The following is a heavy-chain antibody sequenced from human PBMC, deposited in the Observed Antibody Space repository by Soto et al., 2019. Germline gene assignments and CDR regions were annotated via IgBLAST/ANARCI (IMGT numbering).Heavy chain of an antibody. J-gene: IGHJ6*02. V-gene: IGHV5-10-1*01. CDR2: LEPSQSYT. Sequence: PGDSLKVACKGSAYCFSIFWFNWVRQMPGKCLEWVWRLEPSQSYTNYIASFQGHVNSPVDKSISTVYMQWTSLQDSHTAIYYCARQPHCSSVTCAGASRYHGIDGWGQGTTVTVSS. CDR1: AYCFSIFW. CDR3: ARQPHCSSVTCAGASRYHGIDG. D-gene: IGHD2-2*01.